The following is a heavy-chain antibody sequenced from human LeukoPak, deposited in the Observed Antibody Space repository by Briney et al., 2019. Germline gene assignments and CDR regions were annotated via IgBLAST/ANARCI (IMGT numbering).Heavy chain of an antibody. V-gene: IGHV3-30*04. Sequence: GGSLRLSCAASGFTFSSYAMHWVGQALGKGLEWVAVISYDGSIKYYADSVKGRFTISRDSSKNTLYLQMSSVRAEDTAVYYCAREDGYYFDYWGQGTPVTVSS. CDR3: AREDGYYFDY. D-gene: IGHD3-10*01. CDR2: ISYDGSIK. J-gene: IGHJ4*02. CDR1: GFTFSSYA.